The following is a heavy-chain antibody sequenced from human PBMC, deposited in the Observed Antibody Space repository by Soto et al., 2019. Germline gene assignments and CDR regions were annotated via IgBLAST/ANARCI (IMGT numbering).Heavy chain of an antibody. CDR1: GGSISSGGYY. CDR3: AREYYYDSRGYYFCFDP. Sequence: TLSLTCTVSGGSISSGGYYWSWIRQHPGKGLEWIGYIYYSGSTYYNPSLKSRVTISVDASKNQFSLKLSSVAAADTAVYYCAREYYYDSRGYYFCFDPWGQGTLVTVSS. J-gene: IGHJ5*02. CDR2: IYYSGST. D-gene: IGHD3-22*01. V-gene: IGHV4-30-4*08.